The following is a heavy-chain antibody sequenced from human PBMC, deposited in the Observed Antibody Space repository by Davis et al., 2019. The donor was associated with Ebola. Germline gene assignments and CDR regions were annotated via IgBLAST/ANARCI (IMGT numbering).Heavy chain of an antibody. V-gene: IGHV3-23*01. CDR1: GSTFSSYA. Sequence: PGGSLRLSCAPSGSTFSSYAMTWVRQAPGKGLEWVSAISGSGGSTYYADSVKGRFTIPRDNAKNTVYLQINSLRAEDTAMYYCGKERWGLPEYWGRENLVTVSS. CDR3: GKERWGLPEY. D-gene: IGHD2-21*02. J-gene: IGHJ4*02. CDR2: ISGSGGST.